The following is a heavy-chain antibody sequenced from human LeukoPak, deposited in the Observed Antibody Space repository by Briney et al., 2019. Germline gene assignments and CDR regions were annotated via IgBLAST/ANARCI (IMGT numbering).Heavy chain of an antibody. CDR1: GGSISSSSYY. D-gene: IGHD5-24*01. CDR3: ARGGDGYNLEGYYFDY. V-gene: IGHV4-39*07. CDR2: IYYSGST. J-gene: IGHJ4*02. Sequence: SETLSLTCTVSGGSISSSSYYWGWIRQPPGKGLEWIGSIYYSGSTYYNPSLKSRVTISVDTSKNQFSLKLSSVTAADTAVYYCARGGDGYNLEGYYFDYWGQGTLVTVSS.